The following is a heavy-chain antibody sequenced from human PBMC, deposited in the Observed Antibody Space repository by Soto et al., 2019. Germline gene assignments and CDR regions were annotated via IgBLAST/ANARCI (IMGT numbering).Heavy chain of an antibody. CDR2: IWYDGSTK. CDR3: VRDGWYSIQAPY. D-gene: IGHD6-19*01. Sequence: QVQLVESGGGVVQPGRSLRLSCAASGFTFSSHGMHWVRQAPGKGLEWVAVIWYDGSTKYYADSVKGRFTISRDDSKNMVYLQMNSLRAEDTAVCYCVRDGWYSIQAPYWGQGTLVTVSS. CDR1: GFTFSSHG. J-gene: IGHJ4*02. V-gene: IGHV3-33*01.